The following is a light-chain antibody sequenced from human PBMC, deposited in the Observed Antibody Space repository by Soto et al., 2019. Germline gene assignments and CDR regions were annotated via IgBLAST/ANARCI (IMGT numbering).Light chain of an antibody. CDR3: QVWDSRRDRYD. V-gene: IGLV3-21*02. Sequence: SYVLTQPPSVSVAPGQTAWITCGGNNIGSYSVHWYQQRPGQAPVLVVYDDSDRPSGIPERFSGSKSGNTATLTIIRVEAGDEADYYCQVWDSRRDRYDFGTGTKLTVL. CDR1: NIGSYS. CDR2: DDS. J-gene: IGLJ1*01.